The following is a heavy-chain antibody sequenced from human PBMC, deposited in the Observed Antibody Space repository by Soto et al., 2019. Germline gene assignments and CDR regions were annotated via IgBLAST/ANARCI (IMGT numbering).Heavy chain of an antibody. Sequence: EVQLVESGGGLVQPGGSLRLSCAASGFTFSAYWMHWVRQAPGEGPVCVSRINSDGTTTNYADSVKGRFTISRDNAENTLYLQMNSLRAEDTAVYYCARGEMATIWPLAYWGQGALVTVSS. V-gene: IGHV3-74*01. D-gene: IGHD5-12*01. CDR1: GFTFSAYW. CDR3: ARGEMATIWPLAY. J-gene: IGHJ4*02. CDR2: INSDGTTT.